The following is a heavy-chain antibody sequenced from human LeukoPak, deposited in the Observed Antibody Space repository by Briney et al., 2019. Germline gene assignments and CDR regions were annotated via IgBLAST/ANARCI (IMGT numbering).Heavy chain of an antibody. CDR2: ISAGSEDS. D-gene: IGHD1-7*01. CDR1: GFTFGGYA. V-gene: IGHV3-23*01. CDR3: ARTIAQYSNTWLYYYYGLDV. Sequence: GGSLRLSCGASGFTFGGYAMSWVRQAPGKGLEWVSSISAGSEDSYYADSVKGRFTISRDNSKSTLYLQVNSLRADDTAVYYCARTIAQYSNTWLYYYYGLDVWGQGTTVTVSS. J-gene: IGHJ6*02.